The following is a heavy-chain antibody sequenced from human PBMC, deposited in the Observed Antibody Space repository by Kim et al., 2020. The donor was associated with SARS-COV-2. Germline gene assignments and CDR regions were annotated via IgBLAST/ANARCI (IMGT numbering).Heavy chain of an antibody. D-gene: IGHD6-19*01. Sequence: YADSVKGRFTISRDNSKNTLYLQMNSLRAEDTAVYYCAKESIAVAGMVGYWGQGTLVTVSS. J-gene: IGHJ4*02. CDR3: AKESIAVAGMVGY. V-gene: IGHV3-23*01.